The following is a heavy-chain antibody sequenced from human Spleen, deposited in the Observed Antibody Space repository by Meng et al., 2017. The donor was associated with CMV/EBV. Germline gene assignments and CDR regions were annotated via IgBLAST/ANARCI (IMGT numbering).Heavy chain of an antibody. D-gene: IGHD3-3*01. CDR1: FSLSTSGVA. Sequence: FSLSTSGVALGSIRQPPGTALEWLALIYWNDAKRYSSSLKNILTIPNDTSKNQVALTMTNMDPVDTATYYCAHRSHYYNFWSGYFDPWGQGTLVTVSS. CDR2: IYWNDAK. V-gene: IGHV2-5*01. J-gene: IGHJ5*02. CDR3: AHRSHYYNFWSGYFDP.